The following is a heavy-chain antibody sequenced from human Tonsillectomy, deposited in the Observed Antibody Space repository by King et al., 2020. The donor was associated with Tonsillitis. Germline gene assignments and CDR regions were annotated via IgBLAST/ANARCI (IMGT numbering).Heavy chain of an antibody. Sequence: MQLVQSGGGLVQPGGSLRLSCAASGFTFSSYAMGWVRQAPGKGLEWVSTISGSSYSTYYPDSVKGRFTIPRDNSNHTLYLQMHSLRPEDTALYYCAKLPHSSGWSSPFDYWGQGTLVTVSS. D-gene: IGHD6-19*01. CDR3: AKLPHSSGWSSPFDY. J-gene: IGHJ4*02. CDR2: ISGSSYST. V-gene: IGHV3-23*04. CDR1: GFTFSSYA.